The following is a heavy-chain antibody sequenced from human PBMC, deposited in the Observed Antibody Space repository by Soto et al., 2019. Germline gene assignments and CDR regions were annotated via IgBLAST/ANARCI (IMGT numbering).Heavy chain of an antibody. CDR2: MNPNSGNT. CDR1: GYTFTSYD. Sequence: ASVKVSCKASGYTFTSYDINCVRQATGQVLEWMGWMNPNSGNTGYAQKFQGRVTMTRNTSISTAYMELSSLRSEDTAVYYCARAPLEICSSTSCHLSVNWFDPWGQGTLVTVSS. V-gene: IGHV1-8*01. D-gene: IGHD2-2*01. J-gene: IGHJ5*02. CDR3: ARAPLEICSSTSCHLSVNWFDP.